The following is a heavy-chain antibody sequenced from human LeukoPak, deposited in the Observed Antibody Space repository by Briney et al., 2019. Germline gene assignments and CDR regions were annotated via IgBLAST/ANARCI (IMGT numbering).Heavy chain of an antibody. D-gene: IGHD2-15*01. J-gene: IGHJ4*02. V-gene: IGHV1-69*05. CDR3: ARERVGYCSGGSCYSFDY. Sequence: SVKVSFKASGGTFSSYAISWVRQAPGQGLEWMGRIIPIFGTANYAQQFHGRVTITTDESTSTAYMDLSRLRSEDTAVYYCARERVGYCSGGSCYSFDYWGQGTLVTVSS. CDR2: IIPIFGTA. CDR1: GGTFSSYA.